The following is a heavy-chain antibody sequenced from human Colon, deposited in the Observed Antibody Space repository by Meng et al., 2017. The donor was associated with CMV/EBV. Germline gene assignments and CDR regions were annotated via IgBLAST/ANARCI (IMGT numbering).Heavy chain of an antibody. Sequence: QLQLQESGPGLVRPSGTLSLTCSVSGAPISNFFWSWIRQSAGMRLEWIGRIQSDGNTYYNPSLKSRVTVSQDTSKNQISLRLRSVTAADTAVYYCATGSGDFDHWGQGTLVTVSS. CDR2: IQSDGNT. CDR3: ATGSGDFDH. V-gene: IGHV4-4*07. J-gene: IGHJ4*02. CDR1: GAPISNFF. D-gene: IGHD1-26*01.